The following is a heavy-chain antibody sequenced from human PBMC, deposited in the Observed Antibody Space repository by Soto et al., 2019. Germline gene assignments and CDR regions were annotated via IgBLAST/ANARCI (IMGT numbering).Heavy chain of an antibody. Sequence: ASVKVSCKASGYTFTSYYMHCVRQAPGQGLEWMGIINPSGGSTSYAQKFQGRVTITADKSTSTAYMELSSLRSEDTAVYYCARDPLELTHLFDYWGQGTLVTVSS. V-gene: IGHV1-46*01. J-gene: IGHJ4*02. CDR2: INPSGGST. CDR1: GYTFTSYY. CDR3: ARDPLELTHLFDY. D-gene: IGHD1-7*01.